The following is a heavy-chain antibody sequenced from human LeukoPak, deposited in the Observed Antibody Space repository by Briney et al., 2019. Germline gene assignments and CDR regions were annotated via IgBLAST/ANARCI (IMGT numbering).Heavy chain of an antibody. V-gene: IGHV3-49*04. Sequence: PGGSLRLSCTASGFTFGDYAMSWVRQAPGKGLEWVGFIRSKAYGGTTEYAASVKGRFTISRDDSKSIAYLQMNSMKTEDTAVYYCTREGVFDWFPNFDYWGQGTLVTVSS. CDR2: IRSKAYGGTT. CDR3: TREGVFDWFPNFDY. D-gene: IGHD3-9*01. J-gene: IGHJ4*02. CDR1: GFTFGDYA.